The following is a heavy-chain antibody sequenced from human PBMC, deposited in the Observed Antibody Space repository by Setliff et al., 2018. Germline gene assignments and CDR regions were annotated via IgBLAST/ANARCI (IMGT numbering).Heavy chain of an antibody. Sequence: ASVKVSCKASGYSFTSYGISWVRQAPGQGLEWMGWITAYNGNTHYAQKLQGRVTMTSDTSTNTVYLEVSSLRSEDTAVYFCARDRFYNSWSGTSITAPHDAFDIWGQGTMVTVSS. V-gene: IGHV1-18*01. CDR3: ARDRFYNSWSGTSITAPHDAFDI. D-gene: IGHD3-3*01. CDR1: GYSFTSYG. CDR2: ITAYNGNT. J-gene: IGHJ3*02.